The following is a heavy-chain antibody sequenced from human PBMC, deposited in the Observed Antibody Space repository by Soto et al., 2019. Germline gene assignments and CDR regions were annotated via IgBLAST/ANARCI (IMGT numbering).Heavy chain of an antibody. J-gene: IGHJ4*02. D-gene: IGHD1-26*01. CDR2: IWYDGSNK. CDR1: GFTFSSYG. V-gene: IGHV3-33*01. Sequence: QVQLVESGGGVVQPGRSLRLSCAASGFTFSSYGMHWVRQAPGKGLEWVAVIWYDGSNKYYADSVKGRFTISRDNSKNMLYLQMNSLRAKDTAVYYCATYLGATSERGIVFDYWGQGTLVTVSS. CDR3: ATYLGATSERGIVFDY.